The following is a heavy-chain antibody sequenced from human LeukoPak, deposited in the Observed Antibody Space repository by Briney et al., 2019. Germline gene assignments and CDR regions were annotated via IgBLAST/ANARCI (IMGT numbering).Heavy chain of an antibody. D-gene: IGHD4-17*01. CDR2: ISAYNGNT. CDR1: GGTFSSYA. Sequence: GASVKVSCKASGGTFSSYAISWVRQAPGQGLEWMGWISAYNGNTNYAQKLQGRVTMTTDTSTSTAYMELRSLRSDDTAVYYCARVTTVTTYYYYGMDVWGQGTTVTVSS. V-gene: IGHV1-18*01. J-gene: IGHJ6*02. CDR3: ARVTTVTTYYYYGMDV.